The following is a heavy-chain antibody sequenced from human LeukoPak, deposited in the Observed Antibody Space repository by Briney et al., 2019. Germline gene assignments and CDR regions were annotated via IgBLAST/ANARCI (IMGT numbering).Heavy chain of an antibody. V-gene: IGHV3-33*01. Sequence: PGRSLRLSCAASGFSFSSYGMHWVRQAPGKGLEWVAVIWCDGSNKYYADSVKGGFTISRDNSKNTLYLQMNSLRAEDTAVYYCARDGVYGMDVWGQGTTVTVSS. D-gene: IGHD3-16*01. J-gene: IGHJ6*02. CDR1: GFSFSSYG. CDR2: IWCDGSNK. CDR3: ARDGVYGMDV.